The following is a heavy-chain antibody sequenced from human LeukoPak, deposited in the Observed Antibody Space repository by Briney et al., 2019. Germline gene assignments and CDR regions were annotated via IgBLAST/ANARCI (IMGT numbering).Heavy chain of an antibody. CDR2: IYASGTYASGST. V-gene: IGHV4-4*09. J-gene: IGHJ4*02. CDR1: GGSISNYF. Sequence: SETLSLTCTVSGGSISNYFWSWIRQPPGKGLEWIGYIYASGTYASGSTNYNPSLKSRVTISVDTSKSQFSLKLSSVTAADTAVYYCARRQTFFDYWGQGTLVTVPS. CDR3: ARRQTFFDY.